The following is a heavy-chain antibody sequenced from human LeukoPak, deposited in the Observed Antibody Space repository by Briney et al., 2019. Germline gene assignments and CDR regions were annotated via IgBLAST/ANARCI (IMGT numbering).Heavy chain of an antibody. CDR2: IGTAGDT. Sequence: GGSLRLSCAASGFTFSSYDMHWVRQATGKGLEWVSAIGTAGDTYYPGSVKGRFTISRENAKNSLYLQMNSLRAEDTAVYYCAKTPYYYDSSGSKDAFDIWGQGTMVTVSS. CDR3: AKTPYYYDSSGSKDAFDI. CDR1: GFTFSSYD. D-gene: IGHD3-22*01. J-gene: IGHJ3*02. V-gene: IGHV3-13*01.